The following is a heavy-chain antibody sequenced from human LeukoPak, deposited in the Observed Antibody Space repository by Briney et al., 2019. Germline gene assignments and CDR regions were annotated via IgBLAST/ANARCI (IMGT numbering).Heavy chain of an antibody. CDR2: ISGSGGST. V-gene: IGHV3-23*01. CDR3: AALVDYYDSSGYYVDY. D-gene: IGHD3-22*01. Sequence: GGSLRLSCAASGFTFSSYAMSWVRQAPGKGLEWVSAISGSGGSTYYADSVKGRFTISRDNSKNTLYLQMNSLRAEDTAVYYCAALVDYYDSSGYYVDYWGQGTLVTVSS. J-gene: IGHJ4*02. CDR1: GFTFSSYA.